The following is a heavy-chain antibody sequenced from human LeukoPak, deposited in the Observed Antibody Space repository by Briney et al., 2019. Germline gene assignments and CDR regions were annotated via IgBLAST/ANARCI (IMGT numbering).Heavy chain of an antibody. Sequence: SETLSLTCTVSGGSISSYYWSWIRQPPGKGLEWIGYIYYSGSTNYNPSLKSRVTISVDTSKNQFSLKLSSVTAADTAVYYCARVTPFLLGNWFGPWGQGTLVTVSS. J-gene: IGHJ5*02. CDR1: GGSISSYY. D-gene: IGHD2-15*01. V-gene: IGHV4-59*01. CDR2: IYYSGST. CDR3: ARVTPFLLGNWFGP.